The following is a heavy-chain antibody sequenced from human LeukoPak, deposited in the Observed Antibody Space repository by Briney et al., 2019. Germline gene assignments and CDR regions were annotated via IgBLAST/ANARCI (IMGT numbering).Heavy chain of an antibody. D-gene: IGHD3-3*01. CDR1: GFTFSSYW. CDR2: INSDGSST. Sequence: PGGSLRLSCAASGFTFSSYWMHWVRQAPGKGLVWVSRINSDGSSTSCADSVKGRFTISRDNAKNTLYLQMNSLRAEDTAVYYCARDHTIFGVALRYWGQGTLVTVSS. J-gene: IGHJ4*02. CDR3: ARDHTIFGVALRY. V-gene: IGHV3-74*01.